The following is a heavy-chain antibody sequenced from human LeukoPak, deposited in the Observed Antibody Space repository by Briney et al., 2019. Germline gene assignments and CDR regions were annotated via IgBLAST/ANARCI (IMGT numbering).Heavy chain of an antibody. V-gene: IGHV4-61*01. D-gene: IGHD2-2*01. J-gene: IGHJ6*03. CDR2: IYYSGST. CDR1: GYSISSGFY. Sequence: PSETLSLTCSVSGYSISSGFYWGWIRQPPGKGLAWIGYIYYSGSTNYNPSLRSRVTISVDTSKNQFSLRLSSVTAADTAVYYCARGRRVPAAIYYYYYYMDVWGKGTTVTISS. CDR3: ARGRRVPAAIYYYYYYMDV.